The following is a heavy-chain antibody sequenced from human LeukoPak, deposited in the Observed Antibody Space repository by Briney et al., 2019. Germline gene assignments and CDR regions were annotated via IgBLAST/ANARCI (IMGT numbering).Heavy chain of an antibody. J-gene: IGHJ5*02. V-gene: IGHV1-69*06. Sequence: SVKVSCKASVGTFSSYAISWVRHAPGQRLEWMGGIIPIFGTANYEQKFQGRVTITPDKATSTAYMELSSLRSEETAVYYCARDSRIYDSSGYYYGFAWFDPWGQGTLVTVSS. CDR3: ARDSRIYDSSGYYYGFAWFDP. CDR1: VGTFSSYA. CDR2: IIPIFGTA. D-gene: IGHD3-22*01.